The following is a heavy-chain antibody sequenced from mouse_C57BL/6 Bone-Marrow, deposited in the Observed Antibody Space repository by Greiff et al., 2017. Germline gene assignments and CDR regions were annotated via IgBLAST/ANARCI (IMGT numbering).Heavy chain of an antibody. Sequence: QVQLQQPGAELVRPGSSVKLSCKASGYTFTSYWMDWVKQRPGQGLEWIGNIYPSDSETHYNQKFKDKATLTVDKSSSTAYMQLSSLTSEDSAVSYCERRGCYCLDYWGQGTTLTVSS. J-gene: IGHJ2*01. CDR2: IYPSDSET. CDR3: ERRGCYCLDY. CDR1: GYTFTSYW. V-gene: IGHV1-61*01.